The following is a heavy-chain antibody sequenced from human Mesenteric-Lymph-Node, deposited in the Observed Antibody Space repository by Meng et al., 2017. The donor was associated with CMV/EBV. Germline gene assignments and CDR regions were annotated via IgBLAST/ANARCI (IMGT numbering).Heavy chain of an antibody. CDR1: GGSISSGGSY. V-gene: IGHV4-31*02. CDR3: ASGPSTWYYFDY. Sequence: VSGGSISSGGSYWSWIRQHPGKGLEWIGYIYYSGSTYYNPSLKSRVTISVDTSKNQFSLKLSSVTAADTAVYYCASGPSTWYYFDYWGQGTLVTVSS. J-gene: IGHJ4*02. D-gene: IGHD6-13*01. CDR2: IYYSGST.